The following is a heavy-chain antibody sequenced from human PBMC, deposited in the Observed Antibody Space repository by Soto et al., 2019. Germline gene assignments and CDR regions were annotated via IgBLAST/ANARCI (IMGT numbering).Heavy chain of an antibody. D-gene: IGHD2-8*02. J-gene: IGHJ4*02. CDR2: INNSNGNT. Sequence: QVQLEQSGVEMRKPGASVKVSCKASGHTFIRFGVSWVRQAPGQGLEWMGWINNSNGNTNYAQKFQGRVSMTRDTLTTTGYKELRSLTDDDAAVYVCARDTNQWNRKYWDSWGQGTLVIVSS. CDR3: ARDTNQWNRKYWDS. V-gene: IGHV1-18*01. CDR1: GHTFIRFG.